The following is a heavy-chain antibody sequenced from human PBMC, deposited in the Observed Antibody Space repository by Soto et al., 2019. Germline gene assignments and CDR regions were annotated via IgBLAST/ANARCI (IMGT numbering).Heavy chain of an antibody. CDR2: IYNSAST. Sequence: SETLSLTCTVSGGSVNSTYYNWGWIRQPPGKGLEWIGSIYNSASTYYNPSLKSRVTISVDTSRNQFSLNLNSVTAADTAMHYCGRMVIAATPHRDVDFWGQGTLVTVSS. J-gene: IGHJ4*02. V-gene: IGHV4-39*01. CDR3: GRMVIAATPHRDVDF. CDR1: GGSVNSTYYN. D-gene: IGHD2-15*01.